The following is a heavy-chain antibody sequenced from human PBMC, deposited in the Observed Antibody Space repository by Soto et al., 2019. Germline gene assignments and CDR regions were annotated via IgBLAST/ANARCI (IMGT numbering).Heavy chain of an antibody. CDR1: GGTFSSYS. V-gene: IGHV1-69*13. CDR3: ARGILFIGLSPRSFVF. Sequence: SVKVSCKASGGTFSSYSISWVRQAPGQGLEWMGGIIPIFGTANYAQKFQGRVTITADESTSTAYMELSSLRSEDTAVYYCARGILFIGLSPRSFVFWGQGTMVPVSS. CDR2: IIPIFGTA. D-gene: IGHD3-10*01. J-gene: IGHJ4*01.